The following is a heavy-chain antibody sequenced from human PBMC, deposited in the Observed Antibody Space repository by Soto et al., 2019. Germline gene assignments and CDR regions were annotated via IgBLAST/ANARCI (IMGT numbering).Heavy chain of an antibody. Sequence: GGSLRLSCAASGFTFSSYSMNWVRQAPGKGLEWVSYISSSSTIYYADSVKGRFTISRDNAKNSLYLLMNSLRAEDTAVYYCARDKGRSPLDYWGQGTLVTVSS. CDR2: ISSSSTI. D-gene: IGHD2-15*01. V-gene: IGHV3-48*01. CDR1: GFTFSSYS. CDR3: ARDKGRSPLDY. J-gene: IGHJ4*02.